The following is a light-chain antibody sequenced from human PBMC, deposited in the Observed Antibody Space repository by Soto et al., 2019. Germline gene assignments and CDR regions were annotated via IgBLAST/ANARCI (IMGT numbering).Light chain of an antibody. J-gene: IGLJ3*02. Sequence: QSVLTQPASVSGSPGQSITISCTGTSSDVGSYNYVSWYQQHPGKAPKLMIYDVSNRPSGVSNRFSGSTSGTTASLTISGHEAEDEDDYSCATTTGISTLVLGGGTKLTVL. CDR1: SSDVGSYNY. CDR3: ATTTGISTLV. V-gene: IGLV2-14*01. CDR2: DVS.